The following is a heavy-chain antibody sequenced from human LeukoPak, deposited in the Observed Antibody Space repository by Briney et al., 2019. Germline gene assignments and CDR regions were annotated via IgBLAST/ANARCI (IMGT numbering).Heavy chain of an antibody. J-gene: IGHJ4*02. D-gene: IGHD4/OR15-4a*01. Sequence: GASVKVSCKASGYTFTSYGISWVRQAPGQGLEWMGWISGYNGHTDYPQQFQGRVTMTTDTSTSTAYMELSSLGSEDTAVYFCATADEDYFFFDYWGQGTLVTVSS. V-gene: IGHV1-18*01. CDR3: ATADEDYFFFDY. CDR2: ISGYNGHT. CDR1: GYTFTSYG.